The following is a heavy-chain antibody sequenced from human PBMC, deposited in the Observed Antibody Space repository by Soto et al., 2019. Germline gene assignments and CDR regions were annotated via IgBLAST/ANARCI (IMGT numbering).Heavy chain of an antibody. Sequence: QVQLQESGPGLVKPSETLSLTCTVSGGSISSYYWSWIRQPPGKGLEWIGYIYYSGSTTYNPSLRSRVTISVDTSKYQFSLKLSSVTAADTAVYYCARLGHVYYYDSSGYREYFQHWGQGTLVTVSS. D-gene: IGHD3-22*01. CDR2: IYYSGST. CDR3: ARLGHVYYYDSSGYREYFQH. CDR1: GGSISSYY. V-gene: IGHV4-59*01. J-gene: IGHJ1*01.